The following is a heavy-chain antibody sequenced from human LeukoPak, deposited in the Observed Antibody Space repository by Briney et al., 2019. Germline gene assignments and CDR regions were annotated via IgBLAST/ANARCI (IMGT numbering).Heavy chain of an antibody. V-gene: IGHV4-39*07. Sequence: PSETLSLTCTVSGGSISSSSYYWGWLRQPPGKGLEWIGRSYYSGSTYYNPSLKSRATISVDTSKNQFSLKLSSVTAADTAVYYCARDRRGYSSSSGEFLNWFDPWGQGTLVTVSS. CDR2: SYYSGST. CDR3: ARDRRGYSSSSGEFLNWFDP. J-gene: IGHJ5*02. CDR1: GGSISSSSYY. D-gene: IGHD6-13*01.